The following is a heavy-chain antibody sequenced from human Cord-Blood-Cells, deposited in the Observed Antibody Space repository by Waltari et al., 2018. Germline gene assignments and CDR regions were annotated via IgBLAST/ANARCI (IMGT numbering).Heavy chain of an antibody. J-gene: IGHJ4*02. CDR3: ARAKHGGSCFDY. V-gene: IGHV3-21*01. Sequence: EVQLVESGGGLVKPGGSLRLSCAASGFTFSSYSMNWVRQAPGKGLEWVSSISSSSSYIYYADSVKGRFTISRDNAKNSLYLQMNSLRAEDTAVYYCARAKHGGSCFDYWGQGTLVTVSS. CDR2: ISSSSSYI. CDR1: GFTFSSYS. D-gene: IGHD2-15*01.